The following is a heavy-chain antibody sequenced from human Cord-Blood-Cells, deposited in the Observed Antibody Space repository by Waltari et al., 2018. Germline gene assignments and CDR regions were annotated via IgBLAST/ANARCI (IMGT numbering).Heavy chain of an antibody. J-gene: IGHJ3*02. Sequence: QVQLQQWGAGLLKPSETLSLTCAVYGGSFSGYYWSWIRQPPGKGLEWIGEINHSGSTNYHPSLKRRVTISVDTSKNQFSLKLSSVTAADTAVYYCARQDRGYSSSWANAFDIWGQGTMVTVSS. CDR1: GGSFSGYY. CDR2: INHSGST. CDR3: ARQDRGYSSSWANAFDI. D-gene: IGHD6-13*01. V-gene: IGHV4-34*01.